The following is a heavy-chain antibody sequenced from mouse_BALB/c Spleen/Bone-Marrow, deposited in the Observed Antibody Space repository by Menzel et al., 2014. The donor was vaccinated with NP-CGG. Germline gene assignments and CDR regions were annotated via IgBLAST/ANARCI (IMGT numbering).Heavy chain of an antibody. CDR1: GYTFSSYW. D-gene: IGHD3-1*01. V-gene: IGHV1-9*01. Sequence: QVQLKQSGAELMKPGASVKISCKATGYTFSSYWIEWVKQRPGHGLEWIGEILPGSGSTNYNEKFKGKATFTADTSSNTAYMQLSSLTSEDSAVYYCARWGLGLRRTDYWGQGASVTVSS. CDR2: ILPGSGST. CDR3: ARWGLGLRRTDY. J-gene: IGHJ4*01.